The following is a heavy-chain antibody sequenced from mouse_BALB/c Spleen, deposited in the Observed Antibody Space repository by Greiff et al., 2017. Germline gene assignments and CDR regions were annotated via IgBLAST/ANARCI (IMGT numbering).Heavy chain of an antibody. D-gene: IGHD2-1*01. J-gene: IGHJ2*01. CDR3: ARSAGNYPYYFDY. V-gene: IGHV5-17*02. CDR1: GFTFSSFG. CDR2: ISSGSSTI. Sequence: EVKLVESGGGLVQPGGSRKLSCAASGFTFSSFGMHWVRQAPEKGLEWVAYISSGSSTIYYADTVKGRFTISRDNPKNTLFLQMTSLRSEDTAMYYCARSAGNYPYYFDYWGQGTTLTVSS.